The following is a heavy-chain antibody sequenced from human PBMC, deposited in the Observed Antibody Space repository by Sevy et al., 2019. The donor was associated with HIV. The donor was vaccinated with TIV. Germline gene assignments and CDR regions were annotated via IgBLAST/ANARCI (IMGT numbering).Heavy chain of an antibody. D-gene: IGHD1-26*01. V-gene: IGHV3-33*01. CDR3: AGYSGTYSWDY. CDR2: IWNEGNNK. Sequence: GGSLRLSCAASGFTFRNYAMHWVRQAPGKGLEWVASIWNEGNNKYYTDSVKGRFTISRDNSKNTLYLQMNNLGVEDTAVYYCAGYSGTYSWDYWGQGALVTVSS. J-gene: IGHJ4*02. CDR1: GFTFRNYA.